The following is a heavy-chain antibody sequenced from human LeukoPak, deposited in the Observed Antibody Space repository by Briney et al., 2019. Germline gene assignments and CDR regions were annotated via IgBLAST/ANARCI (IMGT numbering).Heavy chain of an antibody. J-gene: IGHJ4*02. V-gene: IGHV1-2*02. Sequence: GASVTVSCKASGFSFTGYYLHWVRQAPGQGFEWMGWFNLNTGGTNYAQKFQGRVTITRDTSISTAYVELSNLTSEDTALHYCARDLGNPSANYRDYWGQGTLVTVSS. CDR1: GFSFTGYY. D-gene: IGHD4/OR15-4a*01. CDR3: ARDLGNPSANYRDY. CDR2: FNLNTGGT.